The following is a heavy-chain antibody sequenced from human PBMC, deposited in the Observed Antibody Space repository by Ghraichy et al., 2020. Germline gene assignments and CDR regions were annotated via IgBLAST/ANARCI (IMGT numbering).Heavy chain of an antibody. V-gene: IGHV3-33*01. Sequence: GGSLRLSCVASGFAFSSYAMHWVRQAPGKGLEWVAVIWSDGSDKYYADSVKGRFTISRDHSKNTLYLQMSSLRVEDTAVYYCARALETAAAFDYWGQGALVTVSS. D-gene: IGHD5-18*01. CDR2: IWSDGSDK. J-gene: IGHJ4*03. CDR1: GFAFSSYA. CDR3: ARALETAAAFDY.